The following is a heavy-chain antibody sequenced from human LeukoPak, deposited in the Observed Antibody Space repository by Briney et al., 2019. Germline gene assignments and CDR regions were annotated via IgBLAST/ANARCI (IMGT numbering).Heavy chain of an antibody. D-gene: IGHD3-10*01. Sequence: SETLSLTCTVSGDSISNYYWSWIRQPPGKGLEWIGYIFYSGSTNYNPSLKSRVTISVDTSKNQFSLKVRSVTAADTAVYYCARRRITMVRGVRGTWFDPWGQGTLVTVSS. V-gene: IGHV4-59*01. CDR1: GDSISNYY. CDR3: ARRRITMVRGVRGTWFDP. J-gene: IGHJ5*02. CDR2: IFYSGST.